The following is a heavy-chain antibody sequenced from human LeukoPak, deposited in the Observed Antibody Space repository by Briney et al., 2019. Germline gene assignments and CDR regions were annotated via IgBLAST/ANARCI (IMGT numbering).Heavy chain of an antibody. Sequence: ASVKVSCKASGYTFTSYYMHWVRQAPGQGLEWMGIINPSGGSTSYAQKFQGRVTMTRDMSTSTVYMELSSLRSEDTAVYYCARQGHSSSSYNWFDPWGQGTLVTASS. V-gene: IGHV1-46*01. CDR1: GYTFTSYY. D-gene: IGHD6-6*01. CDR3: ARQGHSSSSYNWFDP. J-gene: IGHJ5*02. CDR2: INPSGGST.